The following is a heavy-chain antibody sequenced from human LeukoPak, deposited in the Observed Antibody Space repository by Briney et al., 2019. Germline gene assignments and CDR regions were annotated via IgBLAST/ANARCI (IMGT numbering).Heavy chain of an antibody. D-gene: IGHD3-22*01. CDR3: ARPKAEYYYDSSGYFQFDY. V-gene: IGHV1-69*05. CDR2: IIPIFGTA. Sequence: SVKVSCKASGGTFSSYAISWVRQTPGQGLEWMGRIIPIFGTANYAQKFQGRVTITTDESTSTAYMELSSLRSEDTAVYYCARPKAEYYYDSSGYFQFDYWGQGTLVTVSS. J-gene: IGHJ4*02. CDR1: GGTFSSYA.